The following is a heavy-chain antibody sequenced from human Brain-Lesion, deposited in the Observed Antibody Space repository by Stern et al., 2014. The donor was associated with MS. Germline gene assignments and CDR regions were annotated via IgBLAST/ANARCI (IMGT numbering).Heavy chain of an antibody. V-gene: IGHV3-43D*03. J-gene: IGHJ4*02. CDR2: ISWDGGST. Sequence: QLVESGGVVVQPGGSLRLSCAASGFPFDDYGMHWVRHAPGKGLEWVSRISWDGGSTYYADSVKGRFTISRDNSKNSLYLQMNSLGAEDTALYYCAKDIGDSSGYLDYWGQGTLVTVSS. CDR1: GFPFDDYG. CDR3: AKDIGDSSGYLDY. D-gene: IGHD3-22*01.